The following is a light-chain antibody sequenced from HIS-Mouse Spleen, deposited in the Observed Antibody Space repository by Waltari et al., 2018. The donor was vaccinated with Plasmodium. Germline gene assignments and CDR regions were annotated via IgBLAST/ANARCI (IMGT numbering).Light chain of an antibody. CDR3: CSYAGSSTNWV. CDR2: EGS. Sequence: QSALTQPAPVSGSPGQSITISCTGTSSDVGRSTLVSWYQQHPGKAPKLMIYEGSKRPSGVSNRFSGSKSGNTASLTISGLQAEDEADYYCCSYAGSSTNWVFGGGTKLTVL. J-gene: IGLJ3*02. V-gene: IGLV2-23*01. CDR1: SSDVGRSTL.